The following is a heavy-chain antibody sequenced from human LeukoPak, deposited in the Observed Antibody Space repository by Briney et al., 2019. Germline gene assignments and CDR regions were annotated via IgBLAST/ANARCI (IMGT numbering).Heavy chain of an antibody. CDR3: VQTPGWPGFDY. CDR1: GVSISRFY. CDR2: IYSGVPT. Sequence: SETLSLTCTTSGVSISRFYWSWVRQPPGKGLEWIGNIYSGVPTSFNPSLKSRVLISVDTSKNQFSLNLTSVTAADTAMYYCVQTPGWPGFDYWGQGILVTVSS. D-gene: IGHD6-19*01. J-gene: IGHJ4*02. V-gene: IGHV4-4*09.